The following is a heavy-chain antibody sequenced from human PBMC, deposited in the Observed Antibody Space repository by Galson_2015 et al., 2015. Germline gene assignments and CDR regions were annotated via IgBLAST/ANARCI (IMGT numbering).Heavy chain of an antibody. J-gene: IGHJ5*02. V-gene: IGHV3-73*01. Sequence: SLRLSCAASGFTVSGYAMHWVRQAAGKGLEWVGRIRSKANSYATAYAASVKGRFTISRDDSKNTAYLQMNSLKTEDTAVYYCTRQSITMVRGVIKDYNWFDPWGQGTLVTVSS. D-gene: IGHD3-10*01. CDR2: IRSKANSYAT. CDR3: TRQSITMVRGVIKDYNWFDP. CDR1: GFTVSGYA.